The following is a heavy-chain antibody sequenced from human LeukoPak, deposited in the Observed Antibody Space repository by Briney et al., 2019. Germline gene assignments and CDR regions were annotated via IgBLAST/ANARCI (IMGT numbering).Heavy chain of an antibody. CDR2: IRSTANGYAT. J-gene: IGHJ4*02. Sequence: PGGSLRLSCAASGFTFSGSALHWVRQASGKGLAWVGRIRSTANGYATAYAASVKGRFTISRDDSKNTAYLQMDSLKTEDTAVYYCTGNYYGSGSYADFDYWGQGTLVTVSS. CDR1: GFTFSGSA. D-gene: IGHD3-10*01. CDR3: TGNYYGSGSYADFDY. V-gene: IGHV3-73*01.